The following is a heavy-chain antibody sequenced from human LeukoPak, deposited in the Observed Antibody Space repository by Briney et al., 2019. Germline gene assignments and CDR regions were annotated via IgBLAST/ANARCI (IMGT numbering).Heavy chain of an antibody. CDR1: GGSISSYY. D-gene: IGHD5-12*01. V-gene: IGHV4-59*01. Sequence: PSETLSLTCTVSGGSISSYYWSWIRQPPGKGLEWIGYIYYSGSTNYNPSLESRVTISVDTSKNQFSLKLSSVTAADTAVYYCARMDIVTELYFQHWGQGTLVTVSS. J-gene: IGHJ1*01. CDR2: IYYSGST. CDR3: ARMDIVTELYFQH.